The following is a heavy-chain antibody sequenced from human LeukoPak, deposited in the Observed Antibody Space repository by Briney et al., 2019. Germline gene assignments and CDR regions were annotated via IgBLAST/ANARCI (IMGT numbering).Heavy chain of an antibody. J-gene: IGHJ4*02. V-gene: IGHV3-74*01. CDR1: GFTFSSYW. CDR3: ARVRSIAALGPFDY. D-gene: IGHD6-6*01. CDR2: INTDGRST. Sequence: GGSLRLSCAASGFTFSSYWMHWVRQAPGKGLLWVSRINTDGRSTSYADSVKGRFTISRDNAKNTLYLQMNSLRAEDTAVYYCARVRSIAALGPFDYWGQGTLVTVSP.